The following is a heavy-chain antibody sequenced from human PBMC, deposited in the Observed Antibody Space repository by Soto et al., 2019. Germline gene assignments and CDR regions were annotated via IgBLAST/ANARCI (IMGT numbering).Heavy chain of an antibody. Sequence: SETLSLTCTVSGGSISSYYWSWIRQPPGKGLEWIGYIYYSGSTNYNPSLKSRVTISVDTSKNQFSLKLSSVTAADTAVYYCASGYVVGRFDYWGQGTLVTVSS. CDR1: GGSISSYY. V-gene: IGHV4-59*01. D-gene: IGHD2-15*01. CDR2: IYYSGST. J-gene: IGHJ4*02. CDR3: ASGYVVGRFDY.